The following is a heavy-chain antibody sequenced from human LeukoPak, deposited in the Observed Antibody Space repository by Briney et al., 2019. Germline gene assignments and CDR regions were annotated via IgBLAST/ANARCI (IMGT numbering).Heavy chain of an antibody. J-gene: IGHJ6*02. CDR3: ARDSIYPDYYYYYGMDV. CDR1: GYTFTNYG. Sequence: GASVKVSCKASGYTFTNYGVSWVRQAPGQGLEWMGWISANNGNTNYGQNFQGRVTMTTDTSTSTTYMELRSLRSDDTAVYFCARDSIYPDYYYYYGMDVWGQGTTVIVSS. V-gene: IGHV1-18*01. D-gene: IGHD4-11*01. CDR2: ISANNGNT.